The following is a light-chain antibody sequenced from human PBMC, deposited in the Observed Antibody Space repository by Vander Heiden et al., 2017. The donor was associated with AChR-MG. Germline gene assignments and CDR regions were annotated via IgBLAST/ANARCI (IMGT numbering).Light chain of an antibody. CDR2: GAS. CDR3: QQYKTWPLT. V-gene: IGKV3-15*01. J-gene: IGKJ4*01. CDR1: AGVTSD. Sequence: ETLMTQSPVTLSVSPGETAPPARRPSAGVTSDLAWYQQKGGQAPRLLIYGASSRATGIPPRFSGSGSETEFTLTISSVQSEDVAVYHCQQYKTWPLTFGGGTKVDIK.